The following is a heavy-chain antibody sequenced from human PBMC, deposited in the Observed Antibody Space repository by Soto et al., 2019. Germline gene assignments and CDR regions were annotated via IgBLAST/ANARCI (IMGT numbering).Heavy chain of an antibody. Sequence: PSETVSVTCTVLGGSVSDDFWSWVRQPAGKGPEYILRIHARGSTTYNPSLKSRVTMSVDTSHNQFSLRLSSVTAADTAVYYCARGPYCGGDSFFASWGQGALVTVSS. V-gene: IGHV4-4*07. J-gene: IGHJ5*01. D-gene: IGHD2-21*02. CDR3: ARGPYCGGDSFFAS. CDR1: GGSVSDDF. CDR2: IHARGST.